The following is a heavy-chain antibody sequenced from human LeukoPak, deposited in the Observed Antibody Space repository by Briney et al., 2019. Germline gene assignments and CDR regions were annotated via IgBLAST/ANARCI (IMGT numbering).Heavy chain of an antibody. D-gene: IGHD2-21*01. CDR3: ARWLGAYDC. Sequence: GGSLRLSRAASGFNVGCYGMHWVRQAPGKGLEYVSAISSNGASTYYADSVKGRFTISRDDPKNTLYLQMGSLRAEDMAVYYCARWLGAYDCWGQGALVIVSS. V-gene: IGHV3-64*02. CDR1: GFNVGCYG. J-gene: IGHJ4*02. CDR2: ISSNGAST.